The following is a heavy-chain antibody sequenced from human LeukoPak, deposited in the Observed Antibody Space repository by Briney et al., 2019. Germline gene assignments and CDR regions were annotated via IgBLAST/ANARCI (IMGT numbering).Heavy chain of an antibody. D-gene: IGHD2/OR15-2a*01. Sequence: SQTLSLTCTVPGGSMSSGSYYWSWIRQPAGKGLEWIGRIYTSGSTNYNPSLKSRVTISVDTPKNQFSLKLSSVTAADTAVYYCARGPYYADTPGAFDIWGQGTMVTVSS. CDR1: GGSMSSGSYY. CDR2: IYTSGST. CDR3: ARGPYYADTPGAFDI. V-gene: IGHV4-61*02. J-gene: IGHJ3*02.